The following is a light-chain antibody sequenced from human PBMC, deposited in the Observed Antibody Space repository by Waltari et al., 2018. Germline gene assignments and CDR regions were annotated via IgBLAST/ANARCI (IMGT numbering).Light chain of an antibody. CDR2: DAS. CDR3: QQRPT. J-gene: IGKJ3*01. Sequence: EIVLTQSPATLSLSPGERATLSCRASQSVSSYLAWYPQRPGPAPRLLIYDASNRATGIPARFSGSGSGTDFTLTISSLEPEDFAVYYCQQRPTFGPGTKVDIK. CDR1: QSVSSY. V-gene: IGKV3-11*01.